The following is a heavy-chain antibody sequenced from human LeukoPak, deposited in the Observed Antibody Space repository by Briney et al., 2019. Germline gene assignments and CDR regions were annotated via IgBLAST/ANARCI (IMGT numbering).Heavy chain of an antibody. CDR3: ARVHDTTGYYHYFDS. J-gene: IGHJ4*02. CDR1: GFTLSTYP. Sequence: TGGSLRLSCEASGFTLSTYPMHWVRRAPDKGLEWVAMISYHGSNEYYADSVKGRFTISRDNSKNTLYLQMNNPRVEDTAIYYCARVHDTTGYYHYFDSWGQGTLVTVSS. CDR2: ISYHGSNE. V-gene: IGHV3-30*04. D-gene: IGHD3-9*01.